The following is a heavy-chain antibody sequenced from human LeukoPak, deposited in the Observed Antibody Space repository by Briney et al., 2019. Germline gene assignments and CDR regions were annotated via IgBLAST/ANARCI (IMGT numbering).Heavy chain of an antibody. Sequence: PGGSLRLSCAASGFSISNYEMNWVRQAPGKGPEWVSYISSSGSTTYYADSVKGRFTISRDNAKNSLYLQMNSLRAEDTAVYYCARGNYYENSGYWVLSAFDIWGQGTMVTVSS. CDR2: ISSSGSTT. J-gene: IGHJ3*02. V-gene: IGHV3-48*03. CDR1: GFSISNYE. D-gene: IGHD3-22*01. CDR3: ARGNYYENSGYWVLSAFDI.